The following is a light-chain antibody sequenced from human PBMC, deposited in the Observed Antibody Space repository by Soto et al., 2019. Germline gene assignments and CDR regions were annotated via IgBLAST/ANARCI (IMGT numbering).Light chain of an antibody. V-gene: IGKV3-15*01. CDR1: QSVSSN. J-gene: IGKJ2*01. CDR3: QQCHNWPLT. Sequence: EIVMTQSPATLSVSPGERATLSCRASQSVSSNLAWYQQKPGQAPRLLIYGASTRATGIPARFSGSGSGTEFTLTISSLQSEDFAVYYCQQCHNWPLTFGQGTKLEIK. CDR2: GAS.